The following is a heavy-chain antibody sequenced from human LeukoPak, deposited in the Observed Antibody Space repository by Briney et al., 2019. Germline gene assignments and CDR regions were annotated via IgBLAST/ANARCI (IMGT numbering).Heavy chain of an antibody. CDR1: GFTFSDYY. D-gene: IGHD3-9*01. V-gene: IGHV3-11*01. CDR2: ISSSGSTI. J-gene: IGHJ4*02. CDR3: ASSRLVTNSLDY. Sequence: GGSLRLSCAASGFTFSDYYMSWIRQAPGKGLEWVSYISSSGSTIYYADSVKGRFTISRDNAKNSLYLQMNSLRAEDTAVYYCASSRLVTNSLDYWGQGTQVTVSS.